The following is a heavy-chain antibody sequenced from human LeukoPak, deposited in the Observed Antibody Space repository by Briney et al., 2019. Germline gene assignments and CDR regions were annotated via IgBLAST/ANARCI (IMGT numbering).Heavy chain of an antibody. J-gene: IGHJ4*02. CDR1: GFTVSSNY. D-gene: IGHD6-19*01. Sequence: GGSLRLSCAASGFTVSSNYMSWVRQAPGKGPEWVSVTYSGGSRYYADCVKGRFTISRDNSKNTLYLQMNSLRAEDTAVYYCARGGSGWSAPDYWGQGTLVTVSS. CDR2: TYSGGSR. CDR3: ARGGSGWSAPDY. V-gene: IGHV3-66*02.